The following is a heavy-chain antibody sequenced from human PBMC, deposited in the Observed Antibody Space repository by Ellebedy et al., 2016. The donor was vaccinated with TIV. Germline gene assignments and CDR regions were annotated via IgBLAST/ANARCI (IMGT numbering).Heavy chain of an antibody. CDR3: ARDLPTGGRSDAFDI. D-gene: IGHD7-27*01. J-gene: IGHJ3*02. Sequence: PGGSLRLSCAGSGFAVGNNFMNWVRQAPGKGLEWVSVIYGGGSTYYADSVKGRFSISRASSKNTLFLQMNSLRGEDTAVYYCARDLPTGGRSDAFDIWGQGTMVIVSS. CDR1: GFAVGNNF. CDR2: IYGGGST. V-gene: IGHV3-53*01.